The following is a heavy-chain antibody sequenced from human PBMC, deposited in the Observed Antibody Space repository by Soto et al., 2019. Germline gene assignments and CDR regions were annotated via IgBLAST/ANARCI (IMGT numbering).Heavy chain of an antibody. CDR3: ARGRGSEWPKRDWFDP. CDR2: INSDGSST. Sequence: EVQLVESGGGLVQPGGSLRLSCAASGFTFSSYWMHWVRQAPGKGLVWVSRINSDGSSTSYADSVKGRFTISRDNAKNTLYLQMNSQRAEDTAVYYCARGRGSEWPKRDWFDPWGQGTLVTVSS. V-gene: IGHV3-74*01. D-gene: IGHD1-26*01. CDR1: GFTFSSYW. J-gene: IGHJ5*02.